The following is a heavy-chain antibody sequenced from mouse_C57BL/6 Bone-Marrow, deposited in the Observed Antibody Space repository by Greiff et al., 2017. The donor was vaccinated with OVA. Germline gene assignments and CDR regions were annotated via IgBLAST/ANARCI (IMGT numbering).Heavy chain of an antibody. CDR1: GYTFTSYG. CDR2: IYPRSGNT. Sequence: VMLVESGAELARPGASVKLSCKASGYTFTSYGISWVKQRTGQGLEWIGEIYPRSGNTYYNEKFKGKATLTADKSSSTAYMELRSLTSEDSAVYFCAHYYGSALYFDYWGQGTTLTVSS. D-gene: IGHD1-1*01. CDR3: AHYYGSALYFDY. J-gene: IGHJ2*01. V-gene: IGHV1-81*01.